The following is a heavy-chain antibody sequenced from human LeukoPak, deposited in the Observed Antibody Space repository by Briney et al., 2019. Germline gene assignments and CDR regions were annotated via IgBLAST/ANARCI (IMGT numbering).Heavy chain of an antibody. V-gene: IGHV3-48*01. J-gene: IGHJ4*02. CDR1: GFTFSAYA. D-gene: IGHD3-16*01. CDR3: VRDGYYDSSYFFDY. CDR2: ISSDAKTT. Sequence: GGSLRLSCAASGFTFSAYAMNWVRQAPGKGLEWISHISSDAKTTYYADSVQGRLTISRDNAKSSLFLHMDGLRLEDTAVYYCVRDGYYDSSYFFDYWGQGALVTVSS.